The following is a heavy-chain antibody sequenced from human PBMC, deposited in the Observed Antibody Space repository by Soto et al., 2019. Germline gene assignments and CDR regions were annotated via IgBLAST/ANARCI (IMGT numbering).Heavy chain of an antibody. CDR3: ARLKRDGYNYSPLYY. Sequence: GESLKISCKVSGYSFTSYWIGWVRQMPGKGLEWMGIIYPGDSDTRYSPSFQGQVTISADKSISTAYLQWSSLKASDTAMYYCARLKRDGYNYSPLYYWGQGTLVTVSS. CDR1: GYSFTSYW. V-gene: IGHV5-51*01. D-gene: IGHD5-12*01. J-gene: IGHJ4*02. CDR2: IYPGDSDT.